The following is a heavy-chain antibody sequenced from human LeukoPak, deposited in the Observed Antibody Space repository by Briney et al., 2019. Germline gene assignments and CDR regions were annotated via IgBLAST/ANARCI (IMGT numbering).Heavy chain of an antibody. Sequence: GGSLRLSCAASGFTFSSYWMSWVRQAPGKGLEWVANIKQDGSEKYYVDSVKGRFTISRDNAKNSLYLQMYSLRAEDTAVYYCARDLGGYYYDSSGYYYYYYYGMDVWGQGTTVTVSS. D-gene: IGHD3-22*01. CDR3: ARDLGGYYYDSSGYYYYYYYGMDV. CDR2: IKQDGSEK. CDR1: GFTFSSYW. J-gene: IGHJ6*02. V-gene: IGHV3-7*01.